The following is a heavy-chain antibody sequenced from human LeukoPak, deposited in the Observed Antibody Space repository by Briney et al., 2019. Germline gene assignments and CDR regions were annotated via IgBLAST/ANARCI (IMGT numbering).Heavy chain of an antibody. CDR1: GFTFSSYE. J-gene: IGHJ3*02. V-gene: IGHV3-48*03. CDR3: ARDGDCGGACGNGFDI. Sequence: GGSLRLSCAASGFTFSSYEMNWVRQAPGKGLEWVSYTSSSGSTIYYADSVKGRFTISRDNAKNSLYLQMNSLRAEDTAVYYCARDGDCGGACGNGFDIWGQGTMVTVSS. D-gene: IGHD2-21*02. CDR2: TSSSGSTI.